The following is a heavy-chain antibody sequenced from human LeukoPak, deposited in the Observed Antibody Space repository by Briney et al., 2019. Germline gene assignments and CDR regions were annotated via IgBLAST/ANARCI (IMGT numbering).Heavy chain of an antibody. CDR1: GGSMSGYY. Sequence: SETLSLTCIVSGGSMSGYYWSWIRQPPGKGLEWIGHTFSSGATTYNPSLKSRVTISVDTSRSQFSLNLSSVTAADTAVYFCARRRRDCYFLGFWGQGTLVTV. CDR3: ARRRRDCYFLGF. V-gene: IGHV4-4*09. CDR2: TFSSGAT. D-gene: IGHD5-24*01. J-gene: IGHJ4*02.